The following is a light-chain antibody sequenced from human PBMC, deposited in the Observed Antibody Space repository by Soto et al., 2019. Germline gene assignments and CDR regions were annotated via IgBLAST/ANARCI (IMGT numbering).Light chain of an antibody. CDR1: SSDVGGYNY. CDR3: SSYTTNNTVV. V-gene: IGLV2-14*01. J-gene: IGLJ2*01. CDR2: EVS. Sequence: QSALTQPASVSGSPGQSITISCTGTSSDVGGYNYVSWYQQHPGKAPKLMIYEVSNRPSGVSHRFSGSKSGNTASLTISDLQGEDEADYYCSSYTTNNTVVFGGGTQLTVL.